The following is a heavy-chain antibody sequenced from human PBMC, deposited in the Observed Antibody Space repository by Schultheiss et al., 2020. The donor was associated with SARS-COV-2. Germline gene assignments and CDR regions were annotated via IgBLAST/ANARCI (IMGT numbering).Heavy chain of an antibody. D-gene: IGHD4-23*01. CDR3: ARTTVATPFGSGLVAFDI. CDR1: GGSISSYY. V-gene: IGHV4-59*01. Sequence: SETLSLTCTVSGGSISSYYWSWIRQPPGKGLEWIGYIYYSGSTNYNPSLKSRVTISVDTSKNQFSLKLSSVTAADTAVYYCARTTVATPFGSGLVAFDIWGQGTMVTVSS. J-gene: IGHJ3*02. CDR2: IYYSGST.